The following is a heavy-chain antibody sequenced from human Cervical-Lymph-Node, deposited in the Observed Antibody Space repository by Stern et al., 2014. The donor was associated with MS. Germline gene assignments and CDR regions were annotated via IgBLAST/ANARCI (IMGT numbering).Heavy chain of an antibody. CDR3: SRDADAYSLVFGY. D-gene: IGHD5-24*01. Sequence: QVQLQESGPGLVKPSQTLSLTCAVSGGSISSGEYYWSWIRQSPGKGLEWIGYIHYSGTTYYNPSLKSRVTISVDTSKNQFSLKLSSMTAADTAVYYCSRDADAYSLVFGYWGRGTLVTVSS. J-gene: IGHJ4*02. CDR1: GGSISSGEYY. CDR2: IHYSGTT. V-gene: IGHV4-30-4*01.